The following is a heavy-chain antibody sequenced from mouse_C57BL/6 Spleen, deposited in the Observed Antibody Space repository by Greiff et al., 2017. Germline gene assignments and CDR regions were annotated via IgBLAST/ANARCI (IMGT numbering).Heavy chain of an antibody. CDR3: ARACSSGYVAY. CDR1: GYTFTSFW. D-gene: IGHD3-2*02. V-gene: IGHV1-50*01. Sequence: QVQLKQPGAELVKPGASVTLSCKASGYTFTSFWMQWVKQRPGQGLEWIGEIDPSDSYTNYNQKFKGKATLTVDTSSSTAYMQLSSLASEDSAVYYCARACSSGYVAYWGQGTLVTVSA. J-gene: IGHJ3*01. CDR2: IDPSDSYT.